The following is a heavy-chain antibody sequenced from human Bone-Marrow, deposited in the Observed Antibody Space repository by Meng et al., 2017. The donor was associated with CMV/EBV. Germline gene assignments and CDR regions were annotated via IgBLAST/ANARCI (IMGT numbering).Heavy chain of an antibody. J-gene: IGHJ6*02. CDR2: INHSGST. CDR3: ARDLQYQLLYQNYYYYGMDV. Sequence: SETLSLTCTVYGGSFNAYYYNWFRQAPGKGLEWIGEINHSGSTKYNPSLKSRVTISVDTSKNQFSLKLSSVTAADTAVYYCARDLQYQLLYQNYYYYGMDVWGQGTTVTVSS. D-gene: IGHD2-2*02. CDR1: GGSFNAYY. V-gene: IGHV4-34*01.